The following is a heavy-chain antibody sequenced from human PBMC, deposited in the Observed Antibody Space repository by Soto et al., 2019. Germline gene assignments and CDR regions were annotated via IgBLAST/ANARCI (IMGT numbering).Heavy chain of an antibody. J-gene: IGHJ4*02. CDR1: GYTFTSYD. Sequence: QVQLVQSGAEVKKPGASVKVSCKASGYTFTSYDINWVRQATGQGLEWMGWMNPNSGNTGYAQKFQGRVTMTRNTSISTDYMELSSLRSEDTAVYYCARSPKRKSSSLGSSYYFDYWGQGTLVTVSS. V-gene: IGHV1-8*01. D-gene: IGHD6-13*01. CDR2: MNPNSGNT. CDR3: ARSPKRKSSSLGSSYYFDY.